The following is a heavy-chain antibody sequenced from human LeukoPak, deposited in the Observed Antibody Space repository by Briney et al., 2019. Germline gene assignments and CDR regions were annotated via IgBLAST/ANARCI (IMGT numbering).Heavy chain of an antibody. J-gene: IGHJ2*01. CDR2: ISYDGSNK. CDR1: GFTFSSYS. CDR3: ARDRFPWYLDL. V-gene: IGHV3-30*03. Sequence: GGSLRLSCAASGFTFSSYSMNWVRQAPGKGLEWVAVISYDGSNKYYADSVKGRFTISRDNSKNTLYLQMNSLSAEDTAVYYCARDRFPWYLDLWGRDTLVTVSS. D-gene: IGHD3-16*01.